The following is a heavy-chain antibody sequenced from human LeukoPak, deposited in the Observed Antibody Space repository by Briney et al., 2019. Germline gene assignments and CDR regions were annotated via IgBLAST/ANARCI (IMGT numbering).Heavy chain of an antibody. V-gene: IGHV4-34*01. CDR2: INHSGST. Sequence: SETLSLTCAVYGGSFSGYYWSWIRQPPGKGLEWIGEINHSGSTNYNPSLKSRVTISVDTSKNQFSLKLSSVTAADTAVYYCARRVAVVVVAASGLDYWGQGTLVTVSS. D-gene: IGHD2-15*01. CDR3: ARRVAVVVVAASGLDY. CDR1: GGSFSGYY. J-gene: IGHJ4*02.